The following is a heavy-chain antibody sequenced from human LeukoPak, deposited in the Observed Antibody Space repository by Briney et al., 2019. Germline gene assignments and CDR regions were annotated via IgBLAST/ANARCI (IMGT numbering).Heavy chain of an antibody. CDR1: GYTFTSYG. Sequence: ASVKVSCKASGYTFTSYGISWVRQAPGQGLEWMGWISAYNGNTNYAQKLQGRVTMTTDTSTSTAYMELRGLRSDDTAVYYCARAVVVVPAANNWFDPWGQGTLVTVSS. J-gene: IGHJ5*02. V-gene: IGHV1-18*01. CDR2: ISAYNGNT. CDR3: ARAVVVVPAANNWFDP. D-gene: IGHD2-2*01.